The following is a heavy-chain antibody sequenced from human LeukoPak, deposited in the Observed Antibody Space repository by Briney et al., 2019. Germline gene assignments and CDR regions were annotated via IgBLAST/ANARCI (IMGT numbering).Heavy chain of an antibody. J-gene: IGHJ4*02. V-gene: IGHV4-59*01. CDR3: ARSAVDTGDFDY. CDR1: GGSTSSYY. D-gene: IGHD5-18*01. CDR2: IYYSGST. Sequence: SETLSLTCTVSGGSTSSYYWSWIRQPPGKGLEWIGYIYYSGSTNYNPSLKSRVTISVDTSKNQFSLKLSSVTAADTAVYYCARSAVDTGDFDYWGQGTLVTVSS.